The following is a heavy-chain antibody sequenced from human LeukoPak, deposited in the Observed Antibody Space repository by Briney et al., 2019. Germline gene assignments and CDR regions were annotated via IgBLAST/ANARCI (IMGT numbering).Heavy chain of an antibody. V-gene: IGHV4-39*02. CDR2: IYYSGST. CDR1: GGSISSSSYY. J-gene: IGHJ6*02. CDR3: ARDYYDSSGYFRDYYGMDV. D-gene: IGHD3-22*01. Sequence: SETLSLTCTVSGGSISSSSYYWGWIRQPPGKGLEWIGSIYYSGSTYYNPSLKSRVTISVDTSKNQFSLKLSSVTAADTAVYYCARDYYDSSGYFRDYYGMDVWGQGTTVTVSS.